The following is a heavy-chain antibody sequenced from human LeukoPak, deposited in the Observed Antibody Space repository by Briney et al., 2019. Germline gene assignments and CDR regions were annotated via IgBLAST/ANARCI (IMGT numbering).Heavy chain of an antibody. Sequence: AETLSLTCTVSGGSISSYYWSWIRQPPGKGLEGIGYIYYSGSTNYNPSLKSRVTISVDTSKNQFSLKLSSVTAADTAVYYCARERLYYDSSGYYVRYFDYRGQGTLVTVSS. J-gene: IGHJ4*02. CDR3: ARERLYYDSSGYYVRYFDY. V-gene: IGHV4-59*01. D-gene: IGHD3-22*01. CDR2: IYYSGST. CDR1: GGSISSYY.